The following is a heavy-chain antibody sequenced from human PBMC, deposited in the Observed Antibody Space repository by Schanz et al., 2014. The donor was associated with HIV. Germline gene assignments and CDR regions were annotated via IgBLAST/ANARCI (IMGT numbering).Heavy chain of an antibody. J-gene: IGHJ6*01. Sequence: EVQLVESGGGLVQPGRSLRLSCAASGFTFSSYWMHWVRQAPGKGLVWVSRINSDGSNTSYADSVNGRFTISRDNAKNSLYLQMNSLRDEDTAVYFCARGGVVPAAILGDYYHY. D-gene: IGHD2-2*02. CDR1: GFTFSSYW. CDR3: ARGGVVPAAILGDYYHY. CDR2: INSDGSNT. V-gene: IGHV3-74*02.